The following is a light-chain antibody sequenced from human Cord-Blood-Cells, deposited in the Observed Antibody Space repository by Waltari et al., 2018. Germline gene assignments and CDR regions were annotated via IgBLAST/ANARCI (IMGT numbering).Light chain of an antibody. CDR1: QSISSY. Sequence: DLKTTQSSSSLSASVGDRVTITCRASQSISSYLNWYQQKPGKAPKLLIYAASSLQSGVPSRFSGSGSGTDFTLTISSLQPEDFATYYCQQSDSTPLTFGGGTKVEIK. CDR2: AAS. V-gene: IGKV1-39*01. CDR3: QQSDSTPLT. J-gene: IGKJ4*01.